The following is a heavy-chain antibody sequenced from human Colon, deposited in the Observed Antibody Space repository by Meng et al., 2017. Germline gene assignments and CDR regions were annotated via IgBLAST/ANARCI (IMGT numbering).Heavy chain of an antibody. V-gene: IGHV4-59*01. CDR3: AGDSSGYNWLDP. CDR2: IYYSGTT. Sequence: PGPGPGLVKPSETLSLTCTVSGGSISNYYWSWIRQPPGKGLEWIGYIYYSGTTNYNPSLKSRVTISIDTSKNQFSLKLNSVTAADTAVYYRAGDSSGYNWLDPWGQGTLVTVSS. D-gene: IGHD6-19*01. J-gene: IGHJ5*02. CDR1: GGSISNYY.